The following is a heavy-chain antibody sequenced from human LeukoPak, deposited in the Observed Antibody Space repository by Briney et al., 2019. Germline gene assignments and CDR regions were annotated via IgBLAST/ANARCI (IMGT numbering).Heavy chain of an antibody. Sequence: GGSLRLSCAASGFTFSSYWMHWVRQAPGEGLVWVSRINSDGSSTSYADSVKGRFTISRDNAKNTLYLQMNSLRAEDTAVYYCARGEYSSSWYEPAFDIWGQGTMVTVSS. CDR2: INSDGSST. CDR1: GFTFSSYW. D-gene: IGHD6-13*01. V-gene: IGHV3-74*01. J-gene: IGHJ3*02. CDR3: ARGEYSSSWYEPAFDI.